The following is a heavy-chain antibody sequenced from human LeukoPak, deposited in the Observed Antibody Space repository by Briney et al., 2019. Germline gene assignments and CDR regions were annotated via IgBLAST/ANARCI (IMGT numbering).Heavy chain of an antibody. CDR2: MNPNSGNT. CDR1: GYTSTSYY. Sequence: ASVKVPCKASGYTSTSYYMNWVRQATGQGLEWMGWMNPNSGNTSYAQKFQGRVTMTRDTSISTAYMELSSLRSEDTAVYYCARITMVRGVIVDFEYWGQGTLVTVSS. J-gene: IGHJ4*02. V-gene: IGHV1-8*01. CDR3: ARITMVRGVIVDFEY. D-gene: IGHD3-10*01.